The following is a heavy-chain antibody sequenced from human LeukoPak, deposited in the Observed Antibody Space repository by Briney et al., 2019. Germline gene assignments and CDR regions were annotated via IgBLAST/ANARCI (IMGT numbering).Heavy chain of an antibody. CDR2: INQDGRGI. CDR1: TLTLSTLW. CDR3: VRDYVWGTYDPDY. Sequence: GGSLTLSCAVSTLTLSTLWMTWVRHSPKKRMEWLGNINQDGRGIYYLDSVKARFTISRDNAKNSLYLQMNSLRAEDTAVYYCVRDYVWGTYDPDYWGQGTLVTVSS. J-gene: IGHJ4*02. D-gene: IGHD3-16*01. V-gene: IGHV3-7*01.